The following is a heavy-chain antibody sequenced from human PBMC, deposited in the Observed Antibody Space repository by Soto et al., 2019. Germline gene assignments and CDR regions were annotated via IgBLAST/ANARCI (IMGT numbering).Heavy chain of an antibody. CDR3: ARVEYCGGDCYHETFDY. D-gene: IGHD2-21*02. Sequence: PGGSLRLSCAASGFTFDDYGMSWVRQAPGKGLEWVSGINWNGGSTGYADSVKGRFTISRDNAKNSLYLQMNSLRAEDTALYYCARVEYCGGDCYHETFDYWGQGTLVTVSS. CDR2: INWNGGST. V-gene: IGHV3-20*04. CDR1: GFTFDDYG. J-gene: IGHJ4*02.